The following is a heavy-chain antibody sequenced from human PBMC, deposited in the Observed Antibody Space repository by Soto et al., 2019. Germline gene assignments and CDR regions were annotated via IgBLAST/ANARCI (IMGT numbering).Heavy chain of an antibody. J-gene: IGHJ4*02. Sequence: SVKVSCKASGGTFSSYAISWVRQAPGQGLEWMGGIIPIFGTANYAQKFQGRVTITADKSTSTAYMELSSLRSEDTAVYYCARAPAYDILTGYPNFDYWGQGAMVTVSS. CDR3: ARAPAYDILTGYPNFDY. CDR2: IIPIFGTA. V-gene: IGHV1-69*06. CDR1: GGTFSSYA. D-gene: IGHD3-9*01.